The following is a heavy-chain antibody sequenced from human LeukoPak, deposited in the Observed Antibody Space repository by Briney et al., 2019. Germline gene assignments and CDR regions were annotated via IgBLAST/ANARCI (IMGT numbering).Heavy chain of an antibody. CDR1: GGSFSGYY. CDR2: INHSGST. CDR3: ARGRPYYYGMDV. V-gene: IGHV4-34*01. Sequence: SETLSLTCAVYGGSFSGYYWSWIRQPPGKGLEWIGEINHSGSTNYNPSLKSRVTISVDTSKNQFSLKLSSVTAADTAVYYCARGRPYYYGMDVWGQGTTVTVSS. J-gene: IGHJ6*02.